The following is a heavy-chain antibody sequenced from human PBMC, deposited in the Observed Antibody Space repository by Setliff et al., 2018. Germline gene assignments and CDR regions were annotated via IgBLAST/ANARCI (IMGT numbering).Heavy chain of an antibody. J-gene: IGHJ5*02. Sequence: ASVKVSCKASGYTFTSYDTNWVRQATGQGLEWMGWMNPNSGNTGYAQNFQGRVSMTRNTSISTAYMELNSLTSEDTAVYYCARSKVEAAMVKHNWFDPWGQGTLVTVSS. CDR1: GYTFTSYD. D-gene: IGHD5-18*01. V-gene: IGHV1-8*02. CDR2: MNPNSGNT. CDR3: ARSKVEAAMVKHNWFDP.